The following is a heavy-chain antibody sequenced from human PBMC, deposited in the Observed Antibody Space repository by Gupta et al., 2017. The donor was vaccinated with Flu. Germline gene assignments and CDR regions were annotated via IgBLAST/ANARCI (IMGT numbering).Heavy chain of an antibody. CDR1: GFTFDDYA. V-gene: IGHV3-9*01. D-gene: IGHD6-13*01. Sequence: EVQLVESGGDFVQPGRSLRLSCAASGFTFDDYAMHWVRQAPGKGLQWVSGIDWNSGTIGYADSVKGRFTISRDNAKNSLYLQMSSLRAEDTALYYCAKEYSTSRDYFDYWGQGTLVTVSS. J-gene: IGHJ4*02. CDR3: AKEYSTSRDYFDY. CDR2: IDWNSGTI.